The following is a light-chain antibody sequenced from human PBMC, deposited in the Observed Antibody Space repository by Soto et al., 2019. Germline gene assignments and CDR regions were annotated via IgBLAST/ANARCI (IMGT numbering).Light chain of an antibody. CDR2: EVS. CDR3: SSYTTSSTLV. V-gene: IGLV2-14*03. Sequence: QSALTQPASVSGSPGQSITISCTGTSSDVGVYNYVSWYQQHPDKAPKLMIYEVSYRPSGVSNRFSGSKSVNTATLTISGLQAEDEADYYCSSYTTSSTLVFGTGTQLTVL. CDR1: SSDVGVYNY. J-gene: IGLJ1*01.